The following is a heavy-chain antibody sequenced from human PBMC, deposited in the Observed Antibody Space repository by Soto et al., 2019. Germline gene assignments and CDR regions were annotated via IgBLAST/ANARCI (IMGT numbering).Heavy chain of an antibody. CDR2: IYHSGST. V-gene: IGHV4-4*02. CDR1: GGSISSSNW. CDR3: ASGAPFLGGYAYWYFDL. Sequence: QVQLQESGPGLVKPSGTLSLTCAVSGGSISSSNWWSWVRHPPGKGLEWIGEIYHSGSTNYNPSLKSRVTIPVDQSKNQFSLKLSSVTAADTAVYYCASGAPFLGGYAYWYFDLWGRGTLVTVSS. D-gene: IGHD3-22*01. J-gene: IGHJ2*01.